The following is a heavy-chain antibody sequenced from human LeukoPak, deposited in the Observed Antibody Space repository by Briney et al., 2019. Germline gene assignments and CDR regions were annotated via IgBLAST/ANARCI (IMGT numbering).Heavy chain of an antibody. D-gene: IGHD5-18*01. CDR2: IYSGGSS. CDR1: GLTVSHEY. Sequence: QSGGSLRLSCAASGLTVSHEYMSWVRQAPGKGLEWDSLIYSGGSSFYADSVKGRFTISRDSSKNILLLQMNSLRAEDTAVYYCARVGIQLGFGASKVTNDAFDTWGQGTMVTISS. J-gene: IGHJ3*02. V-gene: IGHV3-66*01. CDR3: ARVGIQLGFGASKVTNDAFDT.